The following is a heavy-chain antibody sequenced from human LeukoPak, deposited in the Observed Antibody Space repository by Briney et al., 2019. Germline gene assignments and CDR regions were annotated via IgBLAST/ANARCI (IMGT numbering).Heavy chain of an antibody. D-gene: IGHD1-26*01. Sequence: PSETLSLTCTVSGGSISSYYWSWIRQPPGKGLERIGYINDIGSTNYNPSLKSRVTISVDTSKNQFSLKLSSVTAADTAVYYCARDRWDAGVYGMDVWGQGTTVTVSS. J-gene: IGHJ6*02. CDR3: ARDRWDAGVYGMDV. CDR2: INDIGST. CDR1: GGSISSYY. V-gene: IGHV4-59*12.